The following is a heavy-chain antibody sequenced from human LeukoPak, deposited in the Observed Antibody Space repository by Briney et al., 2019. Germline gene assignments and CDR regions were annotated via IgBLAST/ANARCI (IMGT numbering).Heavy chain of an antibody. CDR1: GFTFSNYE. Sequence: GGSLRLSCAASGFTFSNYETNWVRQAPGKGLEWVSYISFSGSTMSYADSVKGRFTISRDNAKKSLYLQMNSLRAEDTAVYYCAREGGSWYGGDFDYWGQGTLVTVSS. V-gene: IGHV3-48*03. CDR3: AREGGSWYGGDFDY. CDR2: ISFSGSTM. D-gene: IGHD6-13*01. J-gene: IGHJ4*02.